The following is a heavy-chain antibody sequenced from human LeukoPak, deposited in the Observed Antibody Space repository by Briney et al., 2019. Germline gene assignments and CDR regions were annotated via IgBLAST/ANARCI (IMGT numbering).Heavy chain of an antibody. CDR1: GGSISSSNW. J-gene: IGHJ4*02. CDR3: ARQTYSSGWSPFDY. CDR2: IYHSGST. V-gene: IGHV4-4*02. D-gene: IGHD6-19*01. Sequence: PSETLSLTCAVSGGSISSSNWWSWVRQPPGKGLEWIGEIYHSGSTNYNPSLKSRVTISVDKSKNQFSLKLSSVTAADTAVYYCARQTYSSGWSPFDYWGQGTLVTVSS.